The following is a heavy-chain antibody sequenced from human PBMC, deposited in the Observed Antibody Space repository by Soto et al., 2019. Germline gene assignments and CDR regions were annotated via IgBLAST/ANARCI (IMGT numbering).Heavy chain of an antibody. CDR2: IIPIFGTA. CDR1: GGTFSSYA. Sequence: SVKVSCKASGGTFSSYAISGVRQAPGQGLEWVGGIIPIFGTANYAQKFQGRVTITADESTSTAYMELSSLRSEDTAVYYCARGRIAARFAGYFDYWGQGTLVTVSS. D-gene: IGHD6-6*01. V-gene: IGHV1-69*13. CDR3: ARGRIAARFAGYFDY. J-gene: IGHJ4*02.